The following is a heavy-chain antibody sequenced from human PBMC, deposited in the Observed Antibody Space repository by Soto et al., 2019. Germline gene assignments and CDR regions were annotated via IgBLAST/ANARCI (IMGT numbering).Heavy chain of an antibody. Sequence: DVQLVESGGGLVQPGGSLRLSCAASGFSFSGSWMSWVRQAPGRGLEFVANINRDGSVKNYVDSVKGRFTISRDNAKNSVFLQMNGLRDADSGVYYCARDPGYSSFDYWGQGTLVTVSS. D-gene: IGHD5-12*01. CDR3: ARDPGYSSFDY. J-gene: IGHJ4*02. CDR2: INRDGSVK. V-gene: IGHV3-7*01. CDR1: GFSFSGSW.